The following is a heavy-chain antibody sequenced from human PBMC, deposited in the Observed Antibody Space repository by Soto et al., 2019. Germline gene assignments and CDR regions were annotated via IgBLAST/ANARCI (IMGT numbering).Heavy chain of an antibody. Sequence: SETLSLTCTVSGGSVSSSSYYWGWIRQPPGKGLEWIGTSYYSGSTYYNPSLKSRVTIFVDTTKNEFSVKLTSVTAADTAAYYCARHPRYFSYYHYMDVWGKGTTVTVSS. CDR3: ARHPRYFSYYHYMDV. CDR2: SYYSGST. CDR1: GGSVSSSSYY. V-gene: IGHV4-39*01. D-gene: IGHD3-9*01. J-gene: IGHJ6*03.